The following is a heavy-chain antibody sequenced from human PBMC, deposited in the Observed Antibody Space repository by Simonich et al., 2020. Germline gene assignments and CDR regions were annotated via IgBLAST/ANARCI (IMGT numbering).Heavy chain of an antibody. CDR3: ARNGLVGILKAFDI. CDR2: INPNSVGT. CDR1: GYTFTGYY. J-gene: IGHJ3*02. V-gene: IGHV1-2*02. D-gene: IGHD2-21*01. Sequence: QVQLVQSGAEVKKPGASVKVSCKASGYTFTGYYMHWVRQAPGQGLEWMGWINPNSVGTTYAQKCQGRVTMTGDTSSSTAYMELSRLRSDDTAVYYCARNGLVGILKAFDIWGQGTMVTVSS.